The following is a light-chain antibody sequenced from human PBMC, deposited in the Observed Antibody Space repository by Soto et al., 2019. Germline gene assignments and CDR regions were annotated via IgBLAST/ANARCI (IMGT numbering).Light chain of an antibody. J-gene: IGKJ2*01. CDR2: FGY. CDR1: QSLLHSNGYKY. CDR3: MQSLQTPPYT. V-gene: IGKV2-28*01. Sequence: DIVLTQSPLSLPVTPGEPASISCRSSQSLLHSNGYKYLSWYLQKPGQSPQLLIYFGYNRASGVSARFSRSESGTDFTLKISRVEAEDVGTYHCMQSLQTPPYTFGQGSKLEIK.